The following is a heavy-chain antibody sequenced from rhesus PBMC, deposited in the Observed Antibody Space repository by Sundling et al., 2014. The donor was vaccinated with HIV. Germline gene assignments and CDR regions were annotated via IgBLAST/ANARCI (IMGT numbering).Heavy chain of an antibody. CDR1: GGSISGDYY. D-gene: IGHD6-31*01. J-gene: IGHJ4*01. CDR2: IYGNSETT. Sequence: QVQLQESGPGLVKPSETLSLTCAVSGGSISGDYYWSWIRQPPGKGLEWIGGIYGNSETTNYTPSLKSRVTISKDTSKNQFSLKLSSVTAADTAVYYCARGDIAAANYWGPGSPGHRLL. V-gene: IGHV4-143*01. CDR3: ARGDIAAANY.